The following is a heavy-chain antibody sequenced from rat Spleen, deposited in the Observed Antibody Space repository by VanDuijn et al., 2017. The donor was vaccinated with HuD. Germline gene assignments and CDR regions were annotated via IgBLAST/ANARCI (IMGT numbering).Heavy chain of an antibody. D-gene: IGHD1-12*02. Sequence: EVQLVESGGGLVQPGRSLKLSCAASGFTFSNYYMAWVRQAPKKGLEWVATISTSGSRTYYPDSVKGRFTISRDNAKSTLYLQMDSLRSADTATYYCTRLLIYYDVSYHHFDYWGQGVMVTVSS. CDR3: TRLLIYYDVSYHHFDY. CDR1: GFTFSNYY. CDR2: ISTSGSRT. V-gene: IGHV5-25*01. J-gene: IGHJ2*01.